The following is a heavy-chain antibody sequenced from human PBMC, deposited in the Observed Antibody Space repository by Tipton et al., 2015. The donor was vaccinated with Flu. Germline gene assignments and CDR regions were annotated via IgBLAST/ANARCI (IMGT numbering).Heavy chain of an antibody. Sequence: QLVQSGAEVKKPGASVKLSCKASGYSFTSYEITWVRQAPGQGLELVGWISGYNGNTKYTQKFQGRVTMTADTPTTTAFMELTSLTSADTAMYYCARKEENGAYVYFDYSGQGTLVTVSS. J-gene: IGHJ4*02. CDR2: ISGYNGNT. CDR1: GYSFTSYE. V-gene: IGHV1-18*01. CDR3: ARKEENGAYVYFDY. D-gene: IGHD4-17*01.